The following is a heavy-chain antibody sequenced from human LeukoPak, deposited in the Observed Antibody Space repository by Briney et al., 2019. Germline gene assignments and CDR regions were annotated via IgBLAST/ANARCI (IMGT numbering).Heavy chain of an antibody. CDR3: ARDRDYGTFDY. CDR1: GFTFSRNG. CDR2: ISVSGTYI. V-gene: IGHV3-21*01. D-gene: IGHD4-17*01. Sequence: GGSLRLSCAASGFTFSRNGMAWVRQAPGKVLEWVSSISVSGTYIYYSDSVKGRFTISRDNAKNSLYLEMNSLRSDDTAIYYCARDRDYGTFDYWGQGTLVTVSS. J-gene: IGHJ4*02.